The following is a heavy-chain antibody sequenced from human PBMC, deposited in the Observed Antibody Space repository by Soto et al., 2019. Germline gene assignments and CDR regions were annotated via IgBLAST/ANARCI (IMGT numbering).Heavy chain of an antibody. V-gene: IGHV3-23*01. CDR2: ISGSGGST. Sequence: EEHLLESGGGLVQPGGSLRLYCAASGFTFSSYAMSWVRQAPGKGLEWVSAISGSGGSTYYADSVKGRFTISRDNSKNTLYLQMNSLRAEDTAIYYFAKSGYDYVWRNDYWGQGTLVTVSS. CDR1: GFTFSSYA. D-gene: IGHD3-16*01. CDR3: AKSGYDYVWRNDY. J-gene: IGHJ4*02.